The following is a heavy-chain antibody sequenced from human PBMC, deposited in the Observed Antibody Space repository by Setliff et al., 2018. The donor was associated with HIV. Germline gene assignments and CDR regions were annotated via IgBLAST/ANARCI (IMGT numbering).Heavy chain of an antibody. CDR1: GGSISSGGYY. Sequence: ASETLSLTCIVSGGSISSGGYYWSWIRQHPGKGLEWIGYMYYSGKTYYNMSLESRVSISADTSKNQFSLKLSSVAAADTAMYYCARGTSDYYDRSGYYSVWGQGTLVTVSS. J-gene: IGHJ4*02. V-gene: IGHV4-31*03. D-gene: IGHD3-22*01. CDR3: ARGTSDYYDRSGYYSV. CDR2: MYYSGKT.